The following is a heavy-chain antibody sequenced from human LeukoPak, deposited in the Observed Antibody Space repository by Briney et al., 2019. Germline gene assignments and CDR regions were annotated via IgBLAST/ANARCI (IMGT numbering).Heavy chain of an antibody. CDR2: ISWNSGSI. J-gene: IGHJ4*02. CDR1: GFTFDDYA. Sequence: GRSLRLSCAASGFTFDDYAVHWVRQAPGKGLEWVSGISWNSGSIGYADSVKGRFTISRDNAKNSLYLQMNSLRAEDTALYYCAKDIGRWLGSGVDYWGQGTLVTVSS. V-gene: IGHV3-9*01. D-gene: IGHD6-19*01. CDR3: AKDIGRWLGSGVDY.